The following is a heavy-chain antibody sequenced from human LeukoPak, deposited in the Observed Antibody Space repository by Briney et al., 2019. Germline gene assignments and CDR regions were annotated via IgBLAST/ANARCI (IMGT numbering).Heavy chain of an antibody. CDR2: IYYSGST. CDR1: GGSISSSSYY. CDR3: ARGIPRIGYSSSWSRVRGGWFDP. J-gene: IGHJ5*02. Sequence: SETLSLTCTVSGGSISSSSYYWGWIRQPPGTGLEWIGSIYYSGSTYYNPSLKSRVTISVDTSKNQFSLKLSSVTAADTAVYYCARGIPRIGYSSSWSRVRGGWFDPWGQGTLVTVSS. D-gene: IGHD6-13*01. V-gene: IGHV4-39*07.